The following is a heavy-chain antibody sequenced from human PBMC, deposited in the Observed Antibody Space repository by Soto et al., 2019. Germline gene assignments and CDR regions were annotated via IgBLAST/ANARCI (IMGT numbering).Heavy chain of an antibody. Sequence: GGSLRLSCAASGFTFSSYAMSWVRQAPGKGLEWVSAISGSGSSTYYADSVKGRFTISRDNAKNSLYLQMNSLRAEDTAVYYCARSPIGLWFGEPYSDYWGQGTLVTVSS. D-gene: IGHD3-10*01. CDR3: ARSPIGLWFGEPYSDY. CDR1: GFTFSSYA. J-gene: IGHJ4*02. V-gene: IGHV3-23*01. CDR2: ISGSGSST.